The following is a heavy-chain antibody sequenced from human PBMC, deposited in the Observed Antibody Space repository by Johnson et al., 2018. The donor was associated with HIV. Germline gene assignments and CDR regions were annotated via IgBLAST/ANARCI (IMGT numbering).Heavy chain of an antibody. D-gene: IGHD2-15*01. CDR1: GFTFDDYT. CDR2: ISWDGGST. CDR3: VRVGPTLYDAFDI. Sequence: VQLVESGGVVVQPRGSLRLSCAASGFTFDDYTMHWVRQAPGKGLEWVSLISWDGGSTYYADSVKGRLTISRDNAKNSLFLQMNRLKTEDSAVYYCVRVGPTLYDAFDIWGQGTTVTVSS. J-gene: IGHJ3*02. V-gene: IGHV3-43*01.